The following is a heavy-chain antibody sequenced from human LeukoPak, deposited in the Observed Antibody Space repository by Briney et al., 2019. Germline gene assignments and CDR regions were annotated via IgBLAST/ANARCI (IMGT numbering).Heavy chain of an antibody. Sequence: GGSLRLSCAGSGFAFESFTMTWVRQAPGKGLEWVSLISDTGRDINYADSVRGRFAISRDNTKNSLFLQMDSLRVEDTAIYYCAKGLFSAYDKYLDSWGQGTLVTVSS. CDR3: AKGLFSAYDKYLDS. D-gene: IGHD5-12*01. J-gene: IGHJ4*02. CDR1: GFAFESFT. V-gene: IGHV3-21*04. CDR2: ISDTGRDI.